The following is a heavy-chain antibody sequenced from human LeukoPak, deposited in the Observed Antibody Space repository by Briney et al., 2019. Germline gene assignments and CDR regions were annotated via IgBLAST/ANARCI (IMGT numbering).Heavy chain of an antibody. V-gene: IGHV4-31*03. CDR2: IYYSGST. Sequence: SETLSLTCTVSGGSISSGGYYWSWIRQHPGKGPEWIGYIYYSGSTYYNPSLKSRVTISVDTSKNQFSLKLSSVTAADTAVYYCARVTAAMVTIDYWGQGTLVTVSS. CDR1: GGSISSGGYY. D-gene: IGHD5-18*01. CDR3: ARVTAAMVTIDY. J-gene: IGHJ4*02.